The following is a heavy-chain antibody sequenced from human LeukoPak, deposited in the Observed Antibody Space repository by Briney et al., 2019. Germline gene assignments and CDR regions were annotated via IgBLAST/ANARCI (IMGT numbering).Heavy chain of an antibody. CDR3: AESGYFYAFDI. J-gene: IGHJ3*02. Sequence: SETLSLTCTVSGGSISSSSYCWGWIRQPPGKGLEWIGSIYYSGSTYYNPSLKSRVTISVDTSKNQFSLKLSSVTAADTAVYYCAESGYFYAFDIWGQGTMVTVSS. D-gene: IGHD3-3*01. CDR2: IYYSGST. CDR1: GGSISSSSYC. V-gene: IGHV4-39*01.